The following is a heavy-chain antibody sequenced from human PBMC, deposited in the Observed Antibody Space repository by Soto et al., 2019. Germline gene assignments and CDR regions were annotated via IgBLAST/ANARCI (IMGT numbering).Heavy chain of an antibody. Sequence: SETLSHTRPVSGGSISRYYRSCFRQPPGKGLEWIGYIYYSGSTNYNPSLKSRVTISVDTSKNQFSLKLSSVTAADTAVYYCARRYGSSFDIWGQGTMVTVSS. J-gene: IGHJ3*02. V-gene: IGHV4-59*08. CDR2: IYYSGST. CDR1: GGSISRYY. D-gene: IGHD3-10*01. CDR3: ARRYGSSFDI.